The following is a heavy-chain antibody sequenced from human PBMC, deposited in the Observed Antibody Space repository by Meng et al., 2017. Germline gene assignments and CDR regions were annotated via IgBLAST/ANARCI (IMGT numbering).Heavy chain of an antibody. CDR2: IYHSGST. J-gene: IGHJ4*02. V-gene: IGHV4-4*02. CDR3: ARDGRSRD. CDR1: GGSMSSSNW. Sequence: QVQVQEAGQGQVKPSGTLCLACAVSGGSMSSSNWMSWVRQPPGKGLEWIGEIYHSGSTNYKPSLKSRDTISVDKSKNQFSLKLSSVTAADTAVYYCARDGRSRDWGQGTLVTVSS.